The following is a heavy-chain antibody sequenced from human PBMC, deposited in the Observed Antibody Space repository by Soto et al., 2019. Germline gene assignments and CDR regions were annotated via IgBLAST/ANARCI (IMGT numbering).Heavy chain of an antibody. CDR3: AHINTPYYFDY. J-gene: IGHJ4*02. D-gene: IGHD5-18*01. V-gene: IGHV2-5*02. CDR1: GFSLSTSGVG. Sequence: SGPTLVNPTQTLTLTCTFSGFSLSTSGVGVGWIRQPPGKALEWLALIYWDDDKRYSPSLKSRLTITKDTSKNQVVLTMTNMEPVDTATYYCAHINTPYYFDYWGQGTLVTVSS. CDR2: IYWDDDK.